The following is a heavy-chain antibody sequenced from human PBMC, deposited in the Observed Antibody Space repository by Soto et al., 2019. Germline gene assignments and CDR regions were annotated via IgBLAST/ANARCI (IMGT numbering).Heavy chain of an antibody. V-gene: IGHV4-30-4*01. CDR1: GGSISSGDYY. Sequence: QVQLQESGPGLVKPSQTLSLTCTVSGGSISSGDYYWSWIRQPPGKGLEWIGDIYYSGSTYYNPSLTSRVTISVDTSKNQFSLKLSSVTAADTAVYYCARGWYSYGRPLDYWGQGTLVTVSS. J-gene: IGHJ4*02. CDR3: ARGWYSYGRPLDY. D-gene: IGHD5-18*01. CDR2: IYYSGST.